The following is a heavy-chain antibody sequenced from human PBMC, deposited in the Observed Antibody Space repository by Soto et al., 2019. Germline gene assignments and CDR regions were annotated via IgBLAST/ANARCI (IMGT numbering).Heavy chain of an antibody. CDR1: GFTFSSYS. D-gene: IGHD2-2*01. J-gene: IGHJ4*02. Sequence: GGSLRLSCAASGFTFSSYSMNWVRQAPGKGLEWVSSISSSSYIYYADSVKGRFTISRDNAKNSLYLQMNSLRAEDTAVYYCARDSNIVVVPAAYYFDYWGQGTLVTVSS. CDR3: ARDSNIVVVPAAYYFDY. V-gene: IGHV3-21*01. CDR2: ISSSSYI.